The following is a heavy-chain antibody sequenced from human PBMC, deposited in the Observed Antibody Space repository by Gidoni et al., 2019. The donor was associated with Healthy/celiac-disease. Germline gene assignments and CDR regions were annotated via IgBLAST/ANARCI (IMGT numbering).Heavy chain of an antibody. D-gene: IGHD2-2*01. CDR3: ATDIVVVPAAGAGRFDY. V-gene: IGHV1-3*01. CDR1: GYTFTSYA. J-gene: IGHJ4*02. Sequence: QVQLVQSGAEVKKPGASVKVSCKASGYTFTSYAMHWVRQAPGQRLEWMGWINAGNGNTKYSQKFQGRVTITRDTSASTAYMELSSLRSEDTAVYYCATDIVVVPAAGAGRFDYWGQGTLVTVSS. CDR2: INAGNGNT.